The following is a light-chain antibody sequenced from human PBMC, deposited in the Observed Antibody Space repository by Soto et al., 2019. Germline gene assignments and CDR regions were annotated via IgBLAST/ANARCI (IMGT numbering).Light chain of an antibody. CDR2: DAS. CDR3: QQYNTYSA. Sequence: DIQMTQSPSTLSASIGDRVTITCRASQSISRWLAWYQQRPGKAPNLLIYDASTLKTGVPSRFGGSGSGTEFTLTISSLEPEDFASYYCQQYNTYSAFGQGTKVEVK. CDR1: QSISRW. J-gene: IGKJ1*01. V-gene: IGKV1-5*01.